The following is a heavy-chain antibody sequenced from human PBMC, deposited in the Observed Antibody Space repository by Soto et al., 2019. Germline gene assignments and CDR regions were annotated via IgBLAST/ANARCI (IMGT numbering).Heavy chain of an antibody. Sequence: GGSLRLSCAASGFTFSSYWMSWVRQAPGKGLEWVANIKQDGSEKYYVDSVKGRFTISRDNAKNSLYLQMNSLRAEDTAVYYCARDSDSSSWYWWNYYYGMDVWGQGTTVTVSS. CDR2: IKQDGSEK. J-gene: IGHJ6*02. D-gene: IGHD6-13*01. V-gene: IGHV3-7*03. CDR1: GFTFSSYW. CDR3: ARDSDSSSWYWWNYYYGMDV.